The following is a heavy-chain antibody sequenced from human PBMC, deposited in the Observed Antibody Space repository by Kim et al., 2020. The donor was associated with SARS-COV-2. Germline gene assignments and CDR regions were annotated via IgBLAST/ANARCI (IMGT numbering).Heavy chain of an antibody. CDR1: GGSISSYY. V-gene: IGHV4-59*13. Sequence: SETLSLTCTISGGSISSYYWSWIRQPPGKGLEWIGYFYYSGSTNYNPPLKSRVTLSVDTSKTQFSLRLSSVTAAGTAVYYCARAFVASRGYYAFDLWGQGKLVHVS. CDR2: FYYSGST. CDR3: ARAFVASRGYYAFDL. J-gene: IGHJ3*01. D-gene: IGHD3-22*01.